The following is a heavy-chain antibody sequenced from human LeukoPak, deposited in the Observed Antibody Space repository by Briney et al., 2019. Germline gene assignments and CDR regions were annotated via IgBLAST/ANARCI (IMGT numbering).Heavy chain of an antibody. Sequence: GGSLRLSCAASGFTFSSYWMSWVRQAPGKGLEWVANIKQDGSEKYYVDSVKGRFTISRDNAKNSLYLQMNSLRAEDTAVYYCARGGYGGKPALYGYWGQGTLVTVSS. D-gene: IGHD4-23*01. V-gene: IGHV3-7*03. CDR2: IKQDGSEK. CDR3: ARGGYGGKPALYGY. CDR1: GFTFSSYW. J-gene: IGHJ4*02.